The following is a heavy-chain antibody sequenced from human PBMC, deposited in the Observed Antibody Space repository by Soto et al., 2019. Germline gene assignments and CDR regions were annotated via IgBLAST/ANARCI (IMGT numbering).Heavy chain of an antibody. J-gene: IGHJ3*02. V-gene: IGHV3-64*01. D-gene: IGHD3-3*01. CDR2: ISSNGGST. CDR1: GFTFSSYA. Sequence: GGSLRLSCAASGFTFSSYAMHWVRQAPGKGLEYVSAISSNGGSTYYANSVKGRFTISRDNSKNTLYLQMGSLRAEDMAVYYCARDSTTPITIFGPGAFDIWGQGTMVTVSS. CDR3: ARDSTTPITIFGPGAFDI.